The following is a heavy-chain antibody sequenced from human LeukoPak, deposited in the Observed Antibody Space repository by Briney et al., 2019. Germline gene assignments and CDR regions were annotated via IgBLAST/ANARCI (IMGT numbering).Heavy chain of an antibody. D-gene: IGHD2/OR15-2a*01. J-gene: IGHJ6*02. CDR1: GFTFRSHG. CDR3: ARSNTVISNYYYGMDV. CDR2: IWYDGSKK. V-gene: IGHV3-33*01. Sequence: GGSLRLSCAASGFTFRSHGMQWVRQAAGKGLEWVAVIWYDGSKKYYADSVKGRFTISRDNSKNTLDLQMSSLRAEDTAEYYCARSNTVISNYYYGMDVWGQGATVTVSS.